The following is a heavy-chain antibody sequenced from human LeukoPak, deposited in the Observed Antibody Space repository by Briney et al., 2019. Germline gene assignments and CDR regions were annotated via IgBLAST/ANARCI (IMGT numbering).Heavy chain of an antibody. CDR1: GFTFSSYS. CDR2: ISSSSSTI. Sequence: PGRSLRLSCAASGFTFSSYSMNWVRQAPGKGLEWVSYISSSSSTIYYADSVKGRFTISRDNAKNSLYLQMNSLRAEDTAVYYCARDNRVTMIVVVGAFDIWGQGTMVTVSS. J-gene: IGHJ3*02. CDR3: ARDNRVTMIVVVGAFDI. D-gene: IGHD3-22*01. V-gene: IGHV3-48*01.